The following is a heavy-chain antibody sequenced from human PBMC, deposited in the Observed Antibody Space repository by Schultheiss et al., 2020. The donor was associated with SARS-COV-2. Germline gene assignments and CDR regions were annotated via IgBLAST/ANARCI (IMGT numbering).Heavy chain of an antibody. D-gene: IGHD1-26*01. CDR1: GFTFSSYA. J-gene: IGHJ4*02. CDR2: ISYDGSNK. Sequence: GGSLRLSCAASGFTFSSYAMHWVRQAPGKGLEWVAVISYDGSNKYYADSVKGRFTISRDNSKNTLYLQMNSLRAEDTAVYYCVCLGGSYPTRPFDYWGQGTLVTVSS. CDR3: VCLGGSYPTRPFDY. V-gene: IGHV3-30*04.